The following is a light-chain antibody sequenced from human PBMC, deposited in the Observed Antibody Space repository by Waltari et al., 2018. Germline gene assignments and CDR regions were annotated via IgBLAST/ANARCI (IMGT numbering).Light chain of an antibody. Sequence: QSVQTQSPPASGTPGQRVTISCSGSSSNIGSNYVYWYQQLPGTAPKLLIYRSVQRPSGVPARFSGSKSGTSASLAISGLRSEDEGDYYCVAWDDSLSGLWVFGGGTKLTVL. CDR2: RSV. J-gene: IGLJ3*02. CDR3: VAWDDSLSGLWV. V-gene: IGLV1-47*01. CDR1: SSNIGSNY.